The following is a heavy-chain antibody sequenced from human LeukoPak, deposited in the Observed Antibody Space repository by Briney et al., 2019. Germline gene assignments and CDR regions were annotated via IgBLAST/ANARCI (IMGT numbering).Heavy chain of an antibody. CDR2: ISSSGSTI. Sequence: SGGSLRLSCAASGFTFSSYEMNWVRQAPGKGLEWVSYISSSGSTIYYADSVKGRFTISRDNAKNSLYLQMNSLRAEDTAVYYCAGDWRCSGGNCYSEFHFYYYMDVWGKGTTVTVSS. J-gene: IGHJ6*03. V-gene: IGHV3-48*03. D-gene: IGHD2-15*01. CDR1: GFTFSSYE. CDR3: AGDWRCSGGNCYSEFHFYYYMDV.